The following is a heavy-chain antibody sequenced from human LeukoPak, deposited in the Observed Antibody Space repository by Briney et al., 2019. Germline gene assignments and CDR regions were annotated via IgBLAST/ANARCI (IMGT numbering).Heavy chain of an antibody. CDR1: GYTFTSYG. J-gene: IGHJ4*02. Sequence: GASVKVSCKASGYTFTSYGISWVRQAPGQGLEWMGWISAYNGNTNYAQKLQGRATMATDTSTSTAYMELRSLRSDDTAVYYCARDPLEWSENYFDYWGQGTLVTVSS. V-gene: IGHV1-18*01. CDR2: ISAYNGNT. CDR3: ARDPLEWSENYFDY. D-gene: IGHD3-3*01.